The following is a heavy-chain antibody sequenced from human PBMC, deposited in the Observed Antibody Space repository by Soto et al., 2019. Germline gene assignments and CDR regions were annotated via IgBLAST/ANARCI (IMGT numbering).Heavy chain of an antibody. CDR2: ISSSSSYI. D-gene: IGHD3-10*01. CDR3: ARDTFGEFSPYYMDV. CDR1: GFTFSSYS. Sequence: AGGSLRLSCAASGFTFSSYSMNWVRQAPGKGLEWVSSISSSSSYIYYADSVKGRFTISRDNAKNSLYLQMNSLRAEDTAVYYCARDTFGEFSPYYMDVWGKGTTVTVSS. V-gene: IGHV3-21*01. J-gene: IGHJ6*03.